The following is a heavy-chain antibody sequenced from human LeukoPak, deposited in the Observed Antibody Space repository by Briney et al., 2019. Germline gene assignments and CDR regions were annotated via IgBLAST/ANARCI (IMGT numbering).Heavy chain of an antibody. D-gene: IGHD4-17*01. CDR2: IKQDGSER. V-gene: IGHV3-7*01. J-gene: IGHJ6*03. CDR1: EFTFSDYW. Sequence: GGSLRLSCAASEFTFSDYWMSWVRQAPGKGLEWVANIKQDGSERYYVDSVEGRFTISRNNANNLLFLQMDSLRADDTAVYYCARRSTVTPYDFYYMDVWGKGTTVIVSS. CDR3: ARRSTVTPYDFYYMDV.